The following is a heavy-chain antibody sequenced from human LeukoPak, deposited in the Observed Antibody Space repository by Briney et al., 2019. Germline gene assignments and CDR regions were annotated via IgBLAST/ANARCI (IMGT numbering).Heavy chain of an antibody. CDR1: GYTFTSYG. CDR2: ISACNGNT. V-gene: IGHV1-18*01. D-gene: IGHD1-26*01. Sequence: GASVKVSCKASGYTFTSYGISWVRQAPGQGLEWMGWISACNGNTNYAQKLQGRVTMTTDTSTSTAYMELRSLRSDDTAVYYCARDLEYSGSYYYFDYWGQGTLVTVSS. J-gene: IGHJ4*02. CDR3: ARDLEYSGSYYYFDY.